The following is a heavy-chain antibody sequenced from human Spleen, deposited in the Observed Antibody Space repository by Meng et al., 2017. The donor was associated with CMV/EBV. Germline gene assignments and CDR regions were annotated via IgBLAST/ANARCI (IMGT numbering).Heavy chain of an antibody. Sequence: SETLSLTCTVSGGSISSYYWSWIRQPPGKGLEWIGYIYYSGSTNYNPSLKSRVTISVDTSKNQFSLKLSSVTAADTAVYYCARGGLRFLEWVHRFDYWGQGTLVTVSS. V-gene: IGHV4-59*01. J-gene: IGHJ4*02. CDR1: GGSISSYY. CDR2: IYYSGST. CDR3: ARGGLRFLEWVHRFDY. D-gene: IGHD3-3*01.